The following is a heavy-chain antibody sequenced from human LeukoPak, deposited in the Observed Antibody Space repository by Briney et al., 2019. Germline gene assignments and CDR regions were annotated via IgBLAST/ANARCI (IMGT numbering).Heavy chain of an antibody. Sequence: ASVKVSCKASGYTFTSYYMHWVRQAPGQGLEWMGIINPSGGSTSYAQKFQGRVTMTRDMSTSTVYMELSSLRSEDTAGYYCARACITMIEVTTGPNAFDIWGQGTMVTVSS. CDR3: ARACITMIEVTTGPNAFDI. V-gene: IGHV1-46*01. CDR2: INPSGGST. J-gene: IGHJ3*02. CDR1: GYTFTSYY. D-gene: IGHD3-22*01.